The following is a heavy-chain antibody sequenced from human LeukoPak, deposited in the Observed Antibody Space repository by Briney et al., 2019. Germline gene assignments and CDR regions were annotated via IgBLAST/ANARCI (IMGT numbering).Heavy chain of an antibody. CDR2: INPNSGGT. CDR3: AREGGITMVRGVITYFDY. D-gene: IGHD3-10*01. CDR1: GYTFTGYY. Sequence: GASVKVSCKASGYTFTGYYMHWVRQAPGQGLEWMGWINPNSGGTNYAQKFQGRVTMTRDTSTSTAYMELRSLRSDDTAVYYCAREGGITMVRGVITYFDYWGRGTLVTVSS. V-gene: IGHV1-2*02. J-gene: IGHJ4*02.